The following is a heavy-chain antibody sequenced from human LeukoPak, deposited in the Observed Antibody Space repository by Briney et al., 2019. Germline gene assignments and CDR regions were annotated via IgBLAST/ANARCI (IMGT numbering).Heavy chain of an antibody. V-gene: IGHV1-18*04. Sequence: ASVTVSCKASGYTFTSYGISWVRQAPGQGLEWMGWISAYNGITNYAQKLQGRVTMTTDTSTSTAYMELRSLRSDDTAVYYCARAGITMGDAFDIWSQGTMVTVSS. J-gene: IGHJ3*02. CDR1: GYTFTSYG. D-gene: IGHD3-10*01. CDR3: ARAGITMGDAFDI. CDR2: ISAYNGIT.